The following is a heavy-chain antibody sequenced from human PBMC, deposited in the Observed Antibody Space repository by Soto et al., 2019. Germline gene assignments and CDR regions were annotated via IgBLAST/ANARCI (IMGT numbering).Heavy chain of an antibody. V-gene: IGHV4-31*03. CDR2: IYYSGST. J-gene: IGHJ4*02. CDR3: ARVWFGDFNIDD. Sequence: PSETLSLTCTVSGGSISSGGYYWSWIRQHPGKGLEWIGYIYYSGSTYYNPSLKSRVTISVDTSKNQFSLKLSSVTAADTAVYYCARVWFGDFNIDDWGQGTLVTVSS. D-gene: IGHD3-10*01. CDR1: GGSISSGGYY.